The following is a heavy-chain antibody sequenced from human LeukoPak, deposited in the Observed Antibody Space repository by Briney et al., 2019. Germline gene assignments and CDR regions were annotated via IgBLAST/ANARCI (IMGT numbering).Heavy chain of an antibody. J-gene: IGHJ6*02. CDR2: FDPEDGER. V-gene: IGHV1-24*01. CDR3: AAPLRYRYSGSYQYYNGVDV. D-gene: IGHD1-26*01. Sequence: GASVKVSCKVSGHTLSELPMQWVRQAPGKGLEWMGGFDPEDGERIYAQKFQGRVSMTEDTTTDTAYMELRSLRSEDTAVYYCAAPLRYRYSGSYQYYNGVDVWGQGTTVTVSS. CDR1: GHTLSELP.